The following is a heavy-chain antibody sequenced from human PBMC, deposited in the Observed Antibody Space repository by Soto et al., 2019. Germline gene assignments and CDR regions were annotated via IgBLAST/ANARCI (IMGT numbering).Heavy chain of an antibody. CDR3: ARAGLADYVWGSYQV. CDR2: IIPIFGTA. J-gene: IGHJ4*02. CDR1: GGTFSSYA. D-gene: IGHD3-16*02. V-gene: IGHV1-69*01. Sequence: QVQLVQSGAEVTKPGSSVKVSCKASGGTFSSYAISWVCQAPGQGLEWMGGIIPIFGTANYAQKFQGRVTITADESTSTAYMELSSLRSEDTAVYYCARAGLADYVWGSYQVWGQGTLVTVSS.